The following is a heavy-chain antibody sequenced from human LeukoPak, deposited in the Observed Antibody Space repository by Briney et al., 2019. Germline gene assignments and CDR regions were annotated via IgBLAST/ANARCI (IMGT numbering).Heavy chain of an antibody. CDR3: AKDRDYDFWSGYYWAN. J-gene: IGHJ4*02. D-gene: IGHD3-3*01. CDR1: GFTFSSYA. Sequence: GGSLILSCAASGFTFSSYAMSWVRPAPGRGLEWVSSISGSGGSTYYADSVKGRFTISRDNSKDTLYLQMHSLRGEDTAVYFCAKDRDYDFWSGYYWANWGQGTLVTVSS. CDR2: ISGSGGST. V-gene: IGHV3-23*01.